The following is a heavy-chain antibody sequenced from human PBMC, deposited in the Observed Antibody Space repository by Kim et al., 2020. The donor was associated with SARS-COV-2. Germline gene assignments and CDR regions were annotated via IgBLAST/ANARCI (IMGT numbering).Heavy chain of an antibody. Sequence: SETLSLTCAVSGGSISSSTYYWGWIRQPPGKGLEWIGTIAYSGSTYYNPSLKGRVSVSVDTSKNQFSLKLTSVTAADTALYYCASKISTTIDYWGQGTLVTVSS. V-gene: IGHV4-39*01. J-gene: IGHJ4*02. D-gene: IGHD1-7*01. CDR3: ASKISTTIDY. CDR2: IAYSGST. CDR1: GGSISSSTYY.